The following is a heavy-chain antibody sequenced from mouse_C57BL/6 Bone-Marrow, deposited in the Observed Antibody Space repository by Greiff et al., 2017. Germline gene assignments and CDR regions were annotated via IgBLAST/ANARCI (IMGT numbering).Heavy chain of an antibody. Sequence: QVQLQQSGAELVMPGASVKLSCKASGYTFTSYWMHWVKQRPGQGLDWIGEIDPSDSYTNYTQKFKGKSTLTVDKSSSTAYMQLSSLTSEDSAVDYCARTPGVRLYYWGQCTTLTVSS. CDR2: IDPSDSYT. CDR3: ARTPGVRLYY. J-gene: IGHJ2*01. V-gene: IGHV1-69*01. D-gene: IGHD2-14*01. CDR1: GYTFTSYW.